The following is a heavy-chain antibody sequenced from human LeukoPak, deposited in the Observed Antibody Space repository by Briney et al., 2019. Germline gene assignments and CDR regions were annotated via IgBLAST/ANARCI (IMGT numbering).Heavy chain of an antibody. CDR1: GGSISSYY. D-gene: IGHD1-26*01. CDR2: IYYSGST. CDR3: ARTSGSYFDS. J-gene: IGHJ4*02. V-gene: IGHV4-59*12. Sequence: SETLSLTCTVSGGSISSYYWSWIRQPPGKGLEWIGYIYYSGSTNYNPSLKSRVTISVDTSKNQFSLKLSSVTAADTAVYYCARTSGSYFDSWGQGSLVTVSS.